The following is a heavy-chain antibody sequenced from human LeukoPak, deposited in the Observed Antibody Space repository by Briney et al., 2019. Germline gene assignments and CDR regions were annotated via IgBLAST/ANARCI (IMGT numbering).Heavy chain of an antibody. Sequence: SETLSLTCTVSGGSISSSSYYWGWIRQPPGKGLAWIGSIYYSGSTYYNPSLKSRVTISVDTSKNQFSLKLSSVTAADTAVYYCACTFWSGYYDDYWGQGTLVTVSS. D-gene: IGHD3-3*01. J-gene: IGHJ4*02. CDR2: IYYSGST. CDR1: GGSISSSSYY. V-gene: IGHV4-39*07. CDR3: ACTFWSGYYDDY.